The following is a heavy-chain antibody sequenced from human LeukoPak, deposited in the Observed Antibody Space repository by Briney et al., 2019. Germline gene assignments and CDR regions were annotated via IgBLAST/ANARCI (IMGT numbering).Heavy chain of an antibody. J-gene: IGHJ4*02. V-gene: IGHV3-66*02. CDR3: VTLDGWEPRLIFDY. Sequence: SGGSLRLSCAASGFTVSSNYMSWVRQAPGKGLEWVSVIYSGGSTYYADSVKGRFTISRDNSKNTLYLQMNSLRAEDTAVYYCVTLDGWEPRLIFDYWGQGTLVTVSS. D-gene: IGHD1-26*01. CDR1: GFTVSSNY. CDR2: IYSGGST.